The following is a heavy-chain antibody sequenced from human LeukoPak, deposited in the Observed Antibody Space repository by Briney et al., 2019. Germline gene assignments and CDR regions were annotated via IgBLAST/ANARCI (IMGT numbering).Heavy chain of an antibody. J-gene: IGHJ4*02. D-gene: IGHD6-19*01. CDR1: GFTFSTYA. V-gene: IGHV3-23*01. Sequence: PGGSLRLSCAASGFTFSTYAMSWVRQTPEKGLEWVSAISGSGGSTYYADSVKGRFTISRDNSKNTLYLQMNSLRAEDTAVYYCAKEGRSWLGFDYWGQGTLVTVSS. CDR2: ISGSGGST. CDR3: AKEGRSWLGFDY.